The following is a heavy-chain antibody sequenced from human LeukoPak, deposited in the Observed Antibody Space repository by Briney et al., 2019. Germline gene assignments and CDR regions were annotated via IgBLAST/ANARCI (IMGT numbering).Heavy chain of an antibody. J-gene: IGHJ4*02. V-gene: IGHV3-11*06. CDR3: ARFKREWLRSEYYFDY. D-gene: IGHD5-12*01. CDR1: GFTFSDYY. Sequence: PGGSLRLSCAASGFTFSDYYMSWIRQAPGKGLEWASYISSSSSYTNYADSVKGRFTISRDNAKNSLYLQMNSLRAEDTAVYYCARFKREWLRSEYYFDYWGQGTLVTVSS. CDR2: ISSSSSYT.